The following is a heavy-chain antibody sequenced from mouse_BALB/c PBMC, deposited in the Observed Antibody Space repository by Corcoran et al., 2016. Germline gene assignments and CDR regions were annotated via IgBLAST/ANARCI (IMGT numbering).Heavy chain of an antibody. CDR3: ARGSSYYFDY. V-gene: IGHV1-84*02. J-gene: IGHJ2*01. CDR2: IYPGSGNT. Sequence: QIQLQQSGPELVKPGASVKISCKASGYTFTDYYINWVKQKPGQGLEWIGWIYPGSGNTRYNEKFRGKATLTVDTSSRTAYLQLGSLTSEDTAVYFCARGSSYYFDYWCQGTTLTVSS. CDR1: GYTFTDYY.